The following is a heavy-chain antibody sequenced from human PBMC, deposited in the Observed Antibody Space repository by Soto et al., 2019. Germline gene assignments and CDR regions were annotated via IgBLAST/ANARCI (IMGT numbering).Heavy chain of an antibody. Sequence: PGGSLRLSCADSGFTFSSYAMSWVRQAPGKGLEWVSAISGSGGSTYYADSVKGRFTISRDNSKNTLYLQLNSLRAEDTAVCYWAKDVIPPPIWGQGTTVTVSS. CDR2: ISGSGGST. J-gene: IGHJ6*02. V-gene: IGHV3-23*01. CDR1: GFTFSSYA. D-gene: IGHD2-21*01. CDR3: AKDVIPPPI.